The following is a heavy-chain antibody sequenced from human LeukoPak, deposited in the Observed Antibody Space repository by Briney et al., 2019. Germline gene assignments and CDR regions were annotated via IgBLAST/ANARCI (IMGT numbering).Heavy chain of an antibody. CDR1: GYTLTELS. D-gene: IGHD2-15*01. CDR2: FDPEDGET. Sequence: ASVKVSCKVSGYTLTELSMHWVRQAPGKGLEWMGGFDPEDGETIYAQKFQGRVTMTEDTSTDTAYMELSSLRSEDTAVYYCATKGIDGYCSGGSCYPNWFDPWGQGTLITVSS. J-gene: IGHJ5*02. CDR3: ATKGIDGYCSGGSCYPNWFDP. V-gene: IGHV1-24*01.